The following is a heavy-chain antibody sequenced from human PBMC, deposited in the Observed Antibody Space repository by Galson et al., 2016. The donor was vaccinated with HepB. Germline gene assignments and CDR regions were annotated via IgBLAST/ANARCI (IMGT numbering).Heavy chain of an antibody. CDR2: IKPSGGDT. CDR1: GYTFNTYN. CDR3: ARELDHSFYFDY. V-gene: IGHV1-46*02. J-gene: IGHJ4*02. D-gene: IGHD1-14*01. Sequence: SVKVSCKASGYTFNTYNMHWVRQAPGQGLEGMGIIKPSGGDTIYAQKFQDRITMTRDTSTSPVYTELISLRSEDTAVYYCARELDHSFYFDYWGQGTLLTVSS.